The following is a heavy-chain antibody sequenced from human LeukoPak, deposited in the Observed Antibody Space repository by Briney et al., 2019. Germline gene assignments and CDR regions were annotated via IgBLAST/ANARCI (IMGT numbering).Heavy chain of an antibody. D-gene: IGHD4-23*01. J-gene: IGHJ6*03. CDR3: ARNYGGNTGTEYYYYMDV. CDR2: INPSGGST. Sequence: ASVKVSCKASGYTFTSYYMHWVRQAPGQGLEWMGIINPSGGSTSYAQKFQGRVTMTRDTSTSTVYMELNSLRSQDTAVYYCARNYGGNTGTEYYYYMDVWGKGTTVTVSS. CDR1: GYTFTSYY. V-gene: IGHV1-46*01.